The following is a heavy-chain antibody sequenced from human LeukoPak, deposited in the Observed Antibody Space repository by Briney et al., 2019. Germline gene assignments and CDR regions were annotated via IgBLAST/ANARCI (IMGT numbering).Heavy chain of an antibody. CDR3: ARAATVQEYYFDY. D-gene: IGHD2-15*01. J-gene: IGHJ4*02. Sequence: SVKVSCKASGGTFSSYAISWVRQAPGQGLEWMGGIIPIFGTANYAQKFQGRVTITADESTSTAYMELSSLRSEDTAVYYRARAATVQEYYFDYWGQGTLVTVSS. V-gene: IGHV1-69*01. CDR1: GGTFSSYA. CDR2: IIPIFGTA.